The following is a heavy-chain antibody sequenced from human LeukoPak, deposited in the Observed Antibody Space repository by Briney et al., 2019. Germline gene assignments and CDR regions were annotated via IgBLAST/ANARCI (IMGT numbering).Heavy chain of an antibody. D-gene: IGHD3-10*01. CDR1: GYSFTSYW. CDR3: ARHPGLGGSGSYYNPLIDY. CDR2: IYPGDSDT. V-gene: IGHV5-51*01. J-gene: IGHJ4*02. Sequence: GESLKISCKGSGYSFTSYWIGWVRQMPGKGLEWMGIIYPGDSDTRYSPSFQGQVTISADKSISTAYLQWSSLKASDTAMYYCARHPGLGGSGSYYNPLIDYWGQGTLVTVSS.